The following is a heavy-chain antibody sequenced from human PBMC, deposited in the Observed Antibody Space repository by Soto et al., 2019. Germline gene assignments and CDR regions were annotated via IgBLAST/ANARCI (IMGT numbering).Heavy chain of an antibody. CDR2: IYYSGST. J-gene: IGHJ4*02. CDR1: GGSISSYY. V-gene: IGHV4-59*01. CDR3: ARDSGTESFDY. D-gene: IGHD1-1*01. Sequence: SSETLSLTCTVSGGSISSYYWSWIRQPPGKGLEWIGYIYYSGSTNYNPSLKSRVTISVDTSKNQFSLKLSSVTAADTAVYYCARDSGTESFDYWGQGTLVTVSS.